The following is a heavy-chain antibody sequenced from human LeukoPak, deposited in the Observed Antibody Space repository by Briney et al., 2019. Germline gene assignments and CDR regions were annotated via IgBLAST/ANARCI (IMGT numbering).Heavy chain of an antibody. Sequence: PGGSLRLSCAASGFTFDDYAMHWVRQAPGKGLEWVSGVSWNSGSIGYADSVKGRFTISRDNAKNSLYLQMNSLRAEDTALYYCAKDAVPYGDPTNWFDPWGQGTLVTVSS. CDR1: GFTFDDYA. CDR2: VSWNSGSI. CDR3: AKDAVPYGDPTNWFDP. D-gene: IGHD4-17*01. J-gene: IGHJ5*02. V-gene: IGHV3-9*01.